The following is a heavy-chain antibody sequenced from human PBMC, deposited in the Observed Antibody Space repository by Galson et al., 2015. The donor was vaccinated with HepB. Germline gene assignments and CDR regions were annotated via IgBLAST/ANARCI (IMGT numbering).Heavy chain of an antibody. J-gene: IGHJ4*02. D-gene: IGHD3-16*01. V-gene: IGHV3-33*07. CDR3: ARDSGYEVLKYYSDY. CDR2: IWYGGGNE. CDR1: GFTFSSYS. Sequence: SLRLSCAASGFTFSSYSMYWVRQAPGKGLEWVAVIWYGGGNEHYADSVKGRFAISRDNSKNTLYLQMNSLRAEDTAVYYCARDSGYEVLKYYSDYWGQGTLVTVSS.